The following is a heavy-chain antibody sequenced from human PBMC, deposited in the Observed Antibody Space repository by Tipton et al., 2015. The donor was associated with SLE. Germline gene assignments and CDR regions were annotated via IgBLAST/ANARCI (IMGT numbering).Heavy chain of an antibody. CDR1: GGSISSSTYY. J-gene: IGHJ5*02. D-gene: IGHD3-10*01. CDR3: ARGSHYAWFGP. CDR2: MYNSGST. Sequence: LRLSCTVSGGSISSSTYYWGWVRQPPGKGLEWIGNMYNSGSTYFNSSLKSRVTISVDTSKNHFSLKVNSVTAADTAVYYCARGSHYAWFGPWGQGFLVTVSS. V-gene: IGHV4-39*07.